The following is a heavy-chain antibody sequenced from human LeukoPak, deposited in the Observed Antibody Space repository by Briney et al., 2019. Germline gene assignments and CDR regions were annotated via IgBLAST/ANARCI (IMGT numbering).Heavy chain of an antibody. CDR3: AKPFREFGSSSSYSSFDT. Sequence: GGPVSLSGAAAGFTFSSFALSWVRQAAGKGLEWVSGVCYTEVATYYADSVKGRFTISGDDSKNILYRQMNGLRAEDTAVYFCAKPFREFGSSSSYSSFDTWGQGTRVTIYS. J-gene: IGHJ3*02. D-gene: IGHD5-18*01. V-gene: IGHV3-23*01. CDR2: VCYTEVAT. CDR1: GFTFSSFA.